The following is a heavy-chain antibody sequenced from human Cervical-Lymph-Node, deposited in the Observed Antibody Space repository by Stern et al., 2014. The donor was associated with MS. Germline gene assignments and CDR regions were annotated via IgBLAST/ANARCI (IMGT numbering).Heavy chain of an antibody. Sequence: VQLVESWAEVIKPGASVKVSCKASGYTFTGYYMHWVRQAPGQGLEWMGRIDPISAGTNYAQKFQGRVTMTRDTSISTAYMELTSLTSDDTAVYYCTRSTLLAKGHFDLWGRGTLVTVSS. CDR1: GYTFTGYY. J-gene: IGHJ2*01. CDR2: IDPISAGT. D-gene: IGHD3-10*01. V-gene: IGHV1-2*06. CDR3: TRSTLLAKGHFDL.